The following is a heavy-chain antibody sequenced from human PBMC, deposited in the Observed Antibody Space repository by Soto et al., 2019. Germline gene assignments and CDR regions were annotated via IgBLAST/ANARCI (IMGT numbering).Heavy chain of an antibody. Sequence: QLQLQESGPGLVKPSETLSLTCTVSGGSISSSGYYWGWIRQPPGKGLEWIASIYYSGTTHYNPFLKSRITMAVDTSKNQFSLKLSSLTAADTAVYYCARSDDYLRHGLDSWGQGILVTVSS. CDR1: GGSISSSGYY. J-gene: IGHJ4*02. D-gene: IGHD3-10*02. CDR3: ARSDDYLRHGLDS. V-gene: IGHV4-39*01. CDR2: IYYSGTT.